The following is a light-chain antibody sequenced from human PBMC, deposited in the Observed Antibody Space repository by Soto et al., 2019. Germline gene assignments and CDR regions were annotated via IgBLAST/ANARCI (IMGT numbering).Light chain of an antibody. CDR1: QSLLHSNGYNY. J-gene: IGKJ2*01. CDR3: MQALQTPPYT. Sequence: DIVMTQSPLSLPVTPGEPAYISCRSSQSLLHSNGYNYLDWYLQKPGQSPQLLIYLGSNRAYGVSDRFSGSGSGTDFTLIISRVEAEDVGVYYCMQALQTPPYTFGQGTKLEIK. V-gene: IGKV2-28*01. CDR2: LGS.